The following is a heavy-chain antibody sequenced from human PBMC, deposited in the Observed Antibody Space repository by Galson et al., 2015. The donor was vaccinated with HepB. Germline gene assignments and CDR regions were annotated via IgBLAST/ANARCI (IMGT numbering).Heavy chain of an antibody. J-gene: IGHJ4*02. V-gene: IGHV1-69*04. D-gene: IGHD6-13*01. CDR3: ARDVVAAGRGYYFDY. Sequence: SVKVSCKASGGTFSSYAISWVRRAPGQGLEWMGRIIPILGIANYAQKFQGRVTITADKSTSTAYMELSSLRSEDTAVYYCARDVVAAGRGYYFDYWGQGTLVTVSS. CDR1: GGTFSSYA. CDR2: IIPILGIA.